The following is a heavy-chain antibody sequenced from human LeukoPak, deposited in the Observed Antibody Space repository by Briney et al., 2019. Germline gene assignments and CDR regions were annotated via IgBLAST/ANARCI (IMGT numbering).Heavy chain of an antibody. J-gene: IGHJ4*02. CDR1: GYTFTGYY. Sequence: ASVKVSCKASGYTFTGYYMHWVRQDPGQGLEWMEWINPNSGGTNYAQQFQGRVTMTRDTSISTAYMELSRLRSDDTAVYYCARRENIAVAHTFDYWGQETLVTVSS. CDR2: INPNSGGT. CDR3: ARRENIAVAHTFDY. V-gene: IGHV1-2*02. D-gene: IGHD6-19*01.